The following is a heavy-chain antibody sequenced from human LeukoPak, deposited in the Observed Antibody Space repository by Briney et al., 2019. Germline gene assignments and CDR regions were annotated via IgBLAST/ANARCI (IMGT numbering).Heavy chain of an antibody. CDR2: IWYDGSNK. CDR3: ARGWELLRLDY. D-gene: IGHD1-26*01. CDR1: GFTFSSYG. Sequence: GGSLRLSCAASGFTFSSYGMHWVRQAPGKGLEWVAVIWYDGSNKYYADSVKGRFTISRDNSKNTLYPQMNSLRAEDTAVYYCARGWELLRLDYWGQGTLVTVPS. J-gene: IGHJ4*02. V-gene: IGHV3-33*01.